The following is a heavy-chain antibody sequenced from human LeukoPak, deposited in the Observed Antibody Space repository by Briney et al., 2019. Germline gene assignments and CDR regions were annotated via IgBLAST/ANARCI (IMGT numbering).Heavy chain of an antibody. CDR3: AKTQGFYDY. J-gene: IGHJ4*02. CDR1: GFTFSSYA. V-gene: IGHV3-23*01. CDR2: VGFDGTR. D-gene: IGHD3-3*01. Sequence: GGSLRLSCAASGFTFSSYAMSWVRQAPGKGLEWVSGVGFDGTRYYADSVKGQFTVSRDTATNTLYLQMSSLRAEDTAIFYCAKTQGFYDYWGQGTLVTVSS.